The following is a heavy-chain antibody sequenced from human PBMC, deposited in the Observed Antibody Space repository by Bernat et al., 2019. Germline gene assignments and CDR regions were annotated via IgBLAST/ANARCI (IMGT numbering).Heavy chain of an antibody. D-gene: IGHD3-3*01. CDR3: ARALLHFNYDFWSGARPHAFDI. CDR2: ISSSSSYT. CDR1: GFTFSDYY. Sequence: QVQLVESGGGLVKPGGSLRLSCAASGFTFSDYYMSWIRQAPGKGLEWVSYISSSSSYTNYADSVKGRFTISRDNAKNSLYLQMNSLRAEDTAVYYCARALLHFNYDFWSGARPHAFDIWGQGTMVTVSS. V-gene: IGHV3-11*06. J-gene: IGHJ3*02.